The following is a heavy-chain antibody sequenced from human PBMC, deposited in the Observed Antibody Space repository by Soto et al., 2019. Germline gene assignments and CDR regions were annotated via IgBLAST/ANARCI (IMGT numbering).Heavy chain of an antibody. V-gene: IGHV4-30-4*08. J-gene: IGHJ4*02. D-gene: IGHD3-10*01. CDR1: GGSISSGGAYY. CDR3: ARSPRGLGNFDY. Sequence: QVQLQESGPGLVKPSQTLSLTCAVSGGSISSGGAYYWSWIRQSPGKGLEWIGYIHYSGSTYYNSSLKSRVTMSVDTSKNQCSLKVSSVTAADTAVYYCARSPRGLGNFDYWGQGTLVTVSS. CDR2: IHYSGST.